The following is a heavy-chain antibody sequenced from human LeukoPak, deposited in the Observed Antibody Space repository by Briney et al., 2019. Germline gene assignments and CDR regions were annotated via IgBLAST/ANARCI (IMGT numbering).Heavy chain of an antibody. Sequence: ASVKVSCKASGYTFTDYHTHWVRQAPGQGLEWMGWINPNSGGTNYAQKFQGRVTMTRDTSISTAHMELSRLTSDDTAVYYCAREGRGDSGGFYKGYWGQGTLVTVSS. J-gene: IGHJ4*02. D-gene: IGHD3-22*01. CDR3: AREGRGDSGGFYKGY. CDR2: INPNSGGT. V-gene: IGHV1-2*02. CDR1: GYTFTDYH.